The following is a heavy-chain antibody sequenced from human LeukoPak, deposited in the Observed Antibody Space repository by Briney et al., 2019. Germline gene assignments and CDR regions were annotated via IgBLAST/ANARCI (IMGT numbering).Heavy chain of an antibody. V-gene: IGHV1-2*02. D-gene: IGHD3-3*01. CDR3: ASRGSIFGVGEFDY. J-gene: IGHJ4*02. Sequence: ASVKVSCKASGYTFTGYYMHWVRQAPGQGLEWMGWTNPNSGGTNYAQKFQGRVTMTRDTSISTAYMELSRLRSDDTAVYYCASRGSIFGVGEFDYWGQGTLVTVSS. CDR1: GYTFTGYY. CDR2: TNPNSGGT.